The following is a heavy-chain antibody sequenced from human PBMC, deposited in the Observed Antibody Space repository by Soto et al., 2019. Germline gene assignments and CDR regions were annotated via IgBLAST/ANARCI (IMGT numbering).Heavy chain of an antibody. V-gene: IGHV4-34*01. CDR1: AGSFSSHY. J-gene: IGHJ6*02. CDR3: AGLIARVGPQYGMDV. CDR2: INHSGST. Sequence: SETLSLTCAVYAGSFSSHYLSWIRQPPGKGLEWIGEINHSGSTNYNPSLKSRVTISVDTSKNQFSLKLSSVTAADTAVYYCAGLIARVGPQYGMDVWGQGTTVT. D-gene: IGHD3-16*01.